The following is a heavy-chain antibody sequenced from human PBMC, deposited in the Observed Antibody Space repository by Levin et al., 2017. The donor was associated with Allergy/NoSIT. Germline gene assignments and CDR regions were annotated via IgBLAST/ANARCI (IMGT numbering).Heavy chain of an antibody. CDR2: IKQDGSEK. CDR3: ARDPVVAGTGSFDY. V-gene: IGHV3-7*01. J-gene: IGHJ4*02. CDR1: GFTFSSYW. Sequence: GGSLRLSCAASGFTFSSYWMSWVRQAPGKGLEWVANIKQDGSEKYYVDSVKGRFTISRDNAKNSLYLQMNSLRAEDTAVYYCARDPVVAGTGSFDYWGQGTLVTVSS. D-gene: IGHD6-19*01.